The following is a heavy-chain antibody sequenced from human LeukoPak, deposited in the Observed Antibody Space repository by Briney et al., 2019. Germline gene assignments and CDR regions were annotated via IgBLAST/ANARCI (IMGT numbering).Heavy chain of an antibody. Sequence: GGSLRLSCAASGFTFSSYEMNWVRRAPGKGLEWVSYISSSGSTIYYADSVKGRFTISRDNAKNSLYLQMDSLRAEDTAVYYCARARGHYYDSSGYYYVFDYWGQGTLVTVSS. CDR2: ISSSGSTI. CDR1: GFTFSSYE. D-gene: IGHD3-22*01. V-gene: IGHV3-48*03. J-gene: IGHJ4*02. CDR3: ARARGHYYDSSGYYYVFDY.